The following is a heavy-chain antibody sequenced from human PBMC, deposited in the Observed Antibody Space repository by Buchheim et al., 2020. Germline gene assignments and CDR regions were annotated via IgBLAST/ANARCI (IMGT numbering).Heavy chain of an antibody. CDR3: AKEGGGSGGPGSYFDY. CDR2: IRYDGSNK. V-gene: IGHV3-30*02. CDR1: GFTFSSYG. D-gene: IGHD2-8*02. Sequence: QVQLVESGGGVVQPGRSLRLSCAASGFTFSSYGMHWVRQAPGKGLEWVAFIRYDGSNKYYADSVKGRFTISRDNSKKTLYLQMNSLRAEDTAVYYCAKEGGGSGGPGSYFDYWGQGTL. J-gene: IGHJ4*02.